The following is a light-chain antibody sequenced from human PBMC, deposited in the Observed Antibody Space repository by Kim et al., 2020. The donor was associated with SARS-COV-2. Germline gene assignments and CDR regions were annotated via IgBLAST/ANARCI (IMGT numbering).Light chain of an antibody. CDR2: EVS. CDR3: SSYAGSNNVV. V-gene: IGLV2-8*01. CDR1: SSDGGGYNY. Sequence: GQSVTISGTRTSSDGGGYNYVPWYQQHPAKAPNHRIYEVSKRPSGVPDRFSGSKSGNTASLTVSGLQAEDEADYYCSSYAGSNNVVFGGGTQLTVL. J-gene: IGLJ2*01.